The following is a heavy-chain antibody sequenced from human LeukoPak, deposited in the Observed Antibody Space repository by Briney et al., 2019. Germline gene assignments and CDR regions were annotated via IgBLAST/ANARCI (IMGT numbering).Heavy chain of an antibody. V-gene: IGHV1-8*01. CDR1: GYTFTSYG. Sequence: ASVKVSCKASGYTFTSYGINWVRQATGQGLEWMGWMNPNSGNTGYAQKFQGRVTMTRNTSISTAYMELSSLRSEDTAVYYCARGPHYGSGSPDYYYYMDVWGKGTTVTVSS. CDR2: MNPNSGNT. D-gene: IGHD3-10*01. CDR3: ARGPHYGSGSPDYYYYMDV. J-gene: IGHJ6*03.